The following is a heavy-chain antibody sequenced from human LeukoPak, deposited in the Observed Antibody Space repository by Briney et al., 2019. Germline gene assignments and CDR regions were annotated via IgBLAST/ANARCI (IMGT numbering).Heavy chain of an antibody. V-gene: IGHV4-38-2*01. Sequence: PSETLSLTCAVSGYSISSGYYWGWIRQPPGKGLEWIGSIYHSGSTYYNPSLKSRVTISVDTSKNQFSLKLSSVTAADTAVYYCATQARNYDFWSGYLNRTGYYFDYWGQGTLVTVSS. CDR1: GYSISSGYY. CDR3: ATQARNYDFWSGYLNRTGYYFDY. J-gene: IGHJ4*02. CDR2: IYHSGST. D-gene: IGHD3-3*01.